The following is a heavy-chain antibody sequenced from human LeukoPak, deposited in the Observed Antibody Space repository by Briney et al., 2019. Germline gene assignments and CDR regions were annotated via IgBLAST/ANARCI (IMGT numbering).Heavy chain of an antibody. CDR2: IYYSGST. J-gene: IGHJ3*02. D-gene: IGHD3-10*01. V-gene: IGHV4-39*07. CDR1: GGSISSSSYY. Sequence: SETLSLTCTVSGGSISSSSYYWGWIRQPPGKGLEWIGSIYYSGSTYYNPSLKSRVTISVDTSKNQFSLKLSSVTAADTAVYYCASRLWFGDQGLHAFDIWGQGTMVTVSS. CDR3: ASRLWFGDQGLHAFDI.